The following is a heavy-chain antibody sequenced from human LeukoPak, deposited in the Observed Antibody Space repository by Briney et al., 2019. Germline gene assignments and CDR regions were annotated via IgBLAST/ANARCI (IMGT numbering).Heavy chain of an antibody. CDR1: GFTFSDYY. V-gene: IGHV3-11*01. Sequence: GGSLRLSCAASGFTFSDYYRSWIRQAPGKGLEWVSYISSSGSTTYYADSVKGRFTISRDNAKNSLYLQMNSLRAEDTAVYYCARSSRRSGVGMDVWGQGTTVTVSS. CDR3: ARSSRRSGVGMDV. CDR2: ISSSGSTT. J-gene: IGHJ6*02. D-gene: IGHD3-16*01.